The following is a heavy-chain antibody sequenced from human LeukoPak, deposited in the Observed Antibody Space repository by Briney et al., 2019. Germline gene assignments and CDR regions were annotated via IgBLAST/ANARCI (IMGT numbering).Heavy chain of an antibody. D-gene: IGHD1-14*01. Sequence: ASVKVSCKVSGGTFSSYAISWVRQAPGQGLEWMGWIYPDSGNTDYAQKFRGRVTLTSDTSINTAYMELSRLTSDDTAVYYCARGHRTSPSFDYWGQGTLVTVSS. CDR1: GGTFSSYA. J-gene: IGHJ4*02. V-gene: IGHV1-2*02. CDR3: ARGHRTSPSFDY. CDR2: IYPDSGNT.